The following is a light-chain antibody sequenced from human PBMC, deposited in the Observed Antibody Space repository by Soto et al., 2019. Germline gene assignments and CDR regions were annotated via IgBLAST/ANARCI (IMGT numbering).Light chain of an antibody. CDR3: QQYYVTPPT. CDR2: WAS. Sequence: DIVMTQSPDSLDVSLGERATINCKSSQSVLFSSNSKNALAWYQQRPGQPPKLLIYWASTRESGVPDRFSGSESGTDFTLTISTLQAEDVAVYYCQQYYVTPPTFGGGTKVEIK. J-gene: IGKJ4*01. CDR1: QSVLFSSNSKNA. V-gene: IGKV4-1*01.